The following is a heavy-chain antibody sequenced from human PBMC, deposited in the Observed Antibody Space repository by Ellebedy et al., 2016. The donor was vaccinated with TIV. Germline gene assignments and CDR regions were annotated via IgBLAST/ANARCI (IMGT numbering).Heavy chain of an antibody. CDR1: GFTFSSYW. CDR3: ARMPFEY. CDR2: IKQDGSEK. D-gene: IGHD2-2*01. V-gene: IGHV3-7*03. J-gene: IGHJ4*02. Sequence: GESLKISXAASGFTFSSYWMSWVRQAPGKGLEWVANIKQDGSEKYYVDSAKGRFTISRDNAKNSLYLQMNSLRAEDTAVYYCARMPFEYWGQGTLVTVSS.